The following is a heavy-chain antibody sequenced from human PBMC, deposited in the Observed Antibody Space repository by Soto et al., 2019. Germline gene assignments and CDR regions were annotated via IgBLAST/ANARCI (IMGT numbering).Heavy chain of an antibody. CDR1: GFSLSSKGMR. CDR2: IDWDDDK. V-gene: IGHV2-70*04. CDR3: ARSPGGFTVATYFFDY. Sequence: GSGPTLVNPTQTLTLTCTFSGFSLSSKGMRVSWIRQPPGKALEWLARIDWDDDKFYSPSLRTRLAISKGTSKNQVVLTMTNVDPMDTATYYCARSPGGFTVATYFFDYWGQGTLVTVS. D-gene: IGHD3-16*01. J-gene: IGHJ4*02.